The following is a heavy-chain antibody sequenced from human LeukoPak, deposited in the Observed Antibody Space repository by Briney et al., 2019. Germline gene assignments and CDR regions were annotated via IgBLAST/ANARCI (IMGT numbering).Heavy chain of an antibody. V-gene: IGHV3-21*01. CDR3: ARDALTMVRGVRAFDI. J-gene: IGHJ3*02. CDR1: GFTFSSYS. Sequence: GGSLRLSCAASGFTFSSYSMNWVRQAPGKGLEWVSSISSSSSYIYYADSVKGRFTISRDNAKNSLYLQMNSLRAEDTAVYYCARDALTMVRGVRAFDIWGQGTMVTVSS. CDR2: ISSSSSYI. D-gene: IGHD3-10*01.